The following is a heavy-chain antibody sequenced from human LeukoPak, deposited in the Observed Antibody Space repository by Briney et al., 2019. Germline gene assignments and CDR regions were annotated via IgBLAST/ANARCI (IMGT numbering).Heavy chain of an antibody. V-gene: IGHV1-8*01. J-gene: IGHJ6*02. D-gene: IGHD2-21*02. CDR1: GYTFTSYD. CDR2: MNPNSGNT. Sequence: GASVKVSCKASGYTFTSYDINWVRQATGQGLEWMGWMNPNSGNTGYAQKFQGRVTMTRNTSISTAYMELSSLRSEDTAVYYCARVRTAISIVAGYGMDVWGQGTTVTVSS. CDR3: ARVRTAISIVAGYGMDV.